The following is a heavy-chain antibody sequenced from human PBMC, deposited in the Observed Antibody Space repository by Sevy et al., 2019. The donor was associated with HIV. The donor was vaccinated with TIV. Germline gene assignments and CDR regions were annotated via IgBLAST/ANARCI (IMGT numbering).Heavy chain of an antibody. CDR1: GGSISSGGYY. J-gene: IGHJ4*02. D-gene: IGHD3-10*01. CDR3: ARERNYYGSGSYSPPSN. V-gene: IGHV4-31*03. Sequence: SETLSLTCTVSGGSISSGGYYWSWIRQHPGKGLEWIGYIYYSGITYYNPSIKSRVTISVDTSKNQFSLKLSSVTAADTAVYYCARERNYYGSGSYSPPSNWGQGTLVTVSS. CDR2: IYYSGIT.